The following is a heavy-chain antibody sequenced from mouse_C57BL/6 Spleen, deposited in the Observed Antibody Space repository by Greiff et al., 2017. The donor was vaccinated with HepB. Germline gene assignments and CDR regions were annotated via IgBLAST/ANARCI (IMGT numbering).Heavy chain of an antibody. CDR3: ARGTFYAMDY. CDR2: ILPGSGST. CDR1: GYTFTGYW. V-gene: IGHV1-9*01. J-gene: IGHJ4*01. D-gene: IGHD2-14*01. Sequence: QVQLQQSGAELMKPGASVKLSCKASGYTFTGYWIEWVKQRPVHGLEWIGEILPGSGSTTYNEKFKGKATFTADTSSNTAYMQLSSLTTEYSAIYYCARGTFYAMDYWGQVTSVTVSS.